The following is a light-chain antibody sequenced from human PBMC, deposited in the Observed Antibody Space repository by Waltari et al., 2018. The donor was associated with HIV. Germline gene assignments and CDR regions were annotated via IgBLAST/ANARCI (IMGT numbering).Light chain of an antibody. J-gene: IGLJ2*01. CDR2: SNT. CDR1: TSNIGRYA. CDR3: AAWDDSLSGSVV. Sequence: QSVLTQPPSASGAPGQRVSISCSGGTSNIGRYAVSWYQQRPGTAPKLLIYSNTQRPSGVPDRFSGSKSGTSASLAIGGLQSEDEADYYCAAWDDSLSGSVVFGGGTKLTVL. V-gene: IGLV1-44*01.